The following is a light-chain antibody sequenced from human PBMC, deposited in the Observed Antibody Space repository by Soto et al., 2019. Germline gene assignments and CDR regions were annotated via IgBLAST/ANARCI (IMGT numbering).Light chain of an antibody. J-gene: IGLJ2*01. V-gene: IGLV1-47*01. Sequence: QSVLTQPPSASGTPGQRVTISCSGSSSNIGSNYVYWYQQLPGTAPRLLIYRNNQRPSGVPDRFSGSTSGTSPSLAISGLRSEDEADYYCAAWDDSLSGVVFGGGTKLTVL. CDR1: SSNIGSNY. CDR3: AAWDDSLSGVV. CDR2: RNN.